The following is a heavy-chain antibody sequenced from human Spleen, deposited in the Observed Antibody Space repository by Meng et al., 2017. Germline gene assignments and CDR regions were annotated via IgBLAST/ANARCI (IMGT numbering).Heavy chain of an antibody. D-gene: IGHD3-22*01. V-gene: IGHV1-2*06. CDR3: ARGKNYYDSSVDDSTHDY. Sequence: QVQVGQSGAEVKKPGASVKVSCKAAGYTFSAYYMHWVRQAPGQGLEWMGRINPNSGGTNYVRKFQGRVTMTRDTSLNTVYMELSRLISDDTAIYYCARGKNYYDSSVDDSTHDYWGQGTLVTVSS. J-gene: IGHJ4*02. CDR2: INPNSGGT. CDR1: GYTFSAYY.